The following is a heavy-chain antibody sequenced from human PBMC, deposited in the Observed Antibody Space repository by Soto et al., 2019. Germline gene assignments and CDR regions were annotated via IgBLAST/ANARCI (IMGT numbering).Heavy chain of an antibody. CDR2: IYYSGST. CDR3: ARGMGPDPPIAVLPVVPDA. CDR1: GGSISSGNYY. V-gene: IGHV4-31*03. D-gene: IGHD2-2*01. Sequence: SETLSLTCTVSGGSISSGNYYWSWIRQHPGKGLEWIGYIYYSGSTYYNPSLKSRVTISVDTSKNQFSLKLSSVTAADTAVYYCARGMGPDPPIAVLPVVPDAWGQGTLVTVSS. J-gene: IGHJ5*02.